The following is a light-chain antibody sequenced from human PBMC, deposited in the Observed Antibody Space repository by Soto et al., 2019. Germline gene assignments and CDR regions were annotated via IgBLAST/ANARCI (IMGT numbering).Light chain of an antibody. V-gene: IGKV3-15*01. CDR3: LQYSTWPPLYT. Sequence: EIAMTQSPATLSVSLGERVTLSCSASQSVSSYLAWYQQKPGQAPRLLISAASTRAPDIPDRFSGSGSGTDLTLTISSLQSTDLAVYYCLQYSTWPPLYTFGQGTKLEIK. CDR2: AAS. CDR1: QSVSSY. J-gene: IGKJ2*01.